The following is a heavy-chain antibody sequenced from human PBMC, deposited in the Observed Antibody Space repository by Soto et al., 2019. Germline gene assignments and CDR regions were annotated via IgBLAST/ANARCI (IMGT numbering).Heavy chain of an antibody. J-gene: IGHJ6*02. CDR3: ARGTADGTWSHREYYGMDV. CDR1: GGTFSSYA. V-gene: IGHV1-69*01. CDR2: IIPIFGTA. D-gene: IGHD6-13*01. Sequence: QVQLVQSGAEVKKPGSSVKVSCKASGGTFSSYAISWVRQAPGQGLEWMGGIIPIFGTANYAQKFQGRVTITADESTSTAYMELSSLRSEDTAVYYCARGTADGTWSHREYYGMDVWGQGTTVTVSS.